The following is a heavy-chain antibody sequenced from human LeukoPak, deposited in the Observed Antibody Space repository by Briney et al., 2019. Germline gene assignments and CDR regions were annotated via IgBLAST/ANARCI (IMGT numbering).Heavy chain of an antibody. CDR1: GGSISGYY. D-gene: IGHD6-6*01. Sequence: PSQTLSLTCTVSGGSISGYYWSWIRQSPEKGLEWIGYMYNSGSTNYNPSLKSRVTISVDTSKKLFPLKLSSVTAADTAVYYCARGGLSIAAQSNWFDPWGQGTLVTVSS. CDR2: MYNSGST. CDR3: ARGGLSIAAQSNWFDP. J-gene: IGHJ5*02. V-gene: IGHV4-59*01.